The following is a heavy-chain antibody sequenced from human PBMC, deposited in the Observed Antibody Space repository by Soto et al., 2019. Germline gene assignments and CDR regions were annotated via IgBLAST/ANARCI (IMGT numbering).Heavy chain of an antibody. D-gene: IGHD2-15*01. Sequence: QVQLVESGGGVVQPGRSLRLSCAASGFTFSSYAMHWVRQAPGKGLEWVAVISYDGSNKYYADSVKGRFTISRDNSKNTVYLQMNSLRAEDTAVYYCARERRDSDYWGQGTLVTVSS. J-gene: IGHJ4*02. CDR2: ISYDGSNK. CDR3: ARERRDSDY. CDR1: GFTFSSYA. V-gene: IGHV3-30-3*01.